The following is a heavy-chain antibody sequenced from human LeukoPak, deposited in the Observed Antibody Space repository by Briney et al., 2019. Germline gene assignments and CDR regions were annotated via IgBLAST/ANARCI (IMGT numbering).Heavy chain of an antibody. CDR3: AGAVAAAGSY. V-gene: IGHV3-7*04. CDR1: GFSLSSYW. Sequence: PGGSLRLSCAASGFSLSSYWINWVRQAPGKGLEWVANIKQDGSEKYYVDSVKGRFTISRDNAKNTVYLQMTSLRAEDTAVYYCAGAVAAAGSYWGQGTLVTVSS. J-gene: IGHJ4*02. D-gene: IGHD6-13*01. CDR2: IKQDGSEK.